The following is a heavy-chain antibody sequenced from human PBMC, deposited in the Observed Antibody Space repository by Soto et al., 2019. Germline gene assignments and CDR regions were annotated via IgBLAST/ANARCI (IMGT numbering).Heavy chain of an antibody. CDR1: GGSISSYY. Sequence: SETLSLTCTVSGGSISSYYWSWIRQPPGKGLEWIGYIYYSGSTNYNPSLKSRVTISVDTSKNQFSLKLSSVTAADTAVYYCARGGGEMATIPDFDYWGQGTLVTVSS. J-gene: IGHJ4*02. D-gene: IGHD5-12*01. CDR2: IYYSGST. CDR3: ARGGGEMATIPDFDY. V-gene: IGHV4-59*01.